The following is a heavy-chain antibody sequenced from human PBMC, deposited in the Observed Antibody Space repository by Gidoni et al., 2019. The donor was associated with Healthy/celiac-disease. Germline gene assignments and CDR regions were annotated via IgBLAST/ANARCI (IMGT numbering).Heavy chain of an antibody. J-gene: IGHJ4*02. D-gene: IGHD1-26*01. CDR3: AKDLGGSYLPSGGFDY. V-gene: IGHV3-30*18. CDR1: GFTFSSYG. CDR2: ISYDGSNK. Sequence: QVQLVESGGGVVQPGRSLRLSCAASGFTFSSYGMHWVRQAPGKGLEWVAVISYDGSNKYYADSVKGRFTISRDNSKNTLYLQMNSLRAEDTAVYYCAKDLGGSYLPSGGFDYWGQGTLVTVSS.